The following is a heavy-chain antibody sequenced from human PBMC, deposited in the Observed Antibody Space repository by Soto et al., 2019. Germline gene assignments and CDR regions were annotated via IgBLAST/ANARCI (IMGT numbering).Heavy chain of an antibody. CDR3: ARDATISYDISGYYPPHDY. CDR1: GFTFSSYE. J-gene: IGHJ4*02. D-gene: IGHD3-22*01. Sequence: GGSLRLSCAPSGFTFSSYEMNWARQAPGKGLEWVSYISSSVSTIYYADSVKGRFTISRDNAKNSLYLQMNSLRAEDTAVYYCARDATISYDISGYYPPHDYWGQGTLVTFSS. V-gene: IGHV3-48*03. CDR2: ISSSVSTI.